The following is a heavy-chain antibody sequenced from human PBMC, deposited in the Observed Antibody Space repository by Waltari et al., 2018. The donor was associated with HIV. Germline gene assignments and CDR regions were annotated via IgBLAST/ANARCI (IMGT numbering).Heavy chain of an antibody. CDR1: GDSISSRTYY. V-gene: IGHV4-39*02. CDR2: VYSGGTP. D-gene: IGHD6-19*01. Sequence: QLQLQESGPGLVKPSETLSLTCTVYGDSISSRTYYWGWIRQPPGKGLEWIGSVYSGGTPYYSPSLKRRVVISVDTSKNHFSLRLSSVTAADTAVYFCASSGSSTLDNWGQGTLVCVSS. CDR3: ASSGSSTLDN. J-gene: IGHJ4*02.